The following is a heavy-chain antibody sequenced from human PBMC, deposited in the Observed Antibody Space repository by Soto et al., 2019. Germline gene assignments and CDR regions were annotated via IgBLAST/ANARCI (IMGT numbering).Heavy chain of an antibody. CDR2: MHHVGIT. CDR3: ARGDLHDNGVYFDS. Sequence: QVHLQESGPGLVRPSGALSLTCAVSGASITTNHWWTWVRQSPGQGLEWIGEMHHVGITNYSPSLXXXVXXSPDKPHNPFSLKLPSMTAADTARSYFARGDLHDNGVYFDSWGQGNLVTVSS. J-gene: IGHJ4*02. CDR1: GASITTNHW. V-gene: IGHV4-4*02. D-gene: IGHD4-17*01.